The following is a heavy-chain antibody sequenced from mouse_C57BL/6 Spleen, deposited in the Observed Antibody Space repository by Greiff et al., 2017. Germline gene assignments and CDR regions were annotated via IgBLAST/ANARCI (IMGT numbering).Heavy chain of an antibody. CDR1: GYAFSSSW. D-gene: IGHD2-4*01. J-gene: IGHJ2*01. CDR3: ASGGLRRGFDD. Sequence: QVQLQHSGPELVKPGASVKISCKASGYAFSSSWMNWVKQRPGKGLEWIGRIYPGDGDTNYNGKFKGKATLTADKSSSTAYMQLSSLTSEDSAVYFCASGGLRRGFDDWGQGTTLTVSS. CDR2: IYPGDGDT. V-gene: IGHV1-82*01.